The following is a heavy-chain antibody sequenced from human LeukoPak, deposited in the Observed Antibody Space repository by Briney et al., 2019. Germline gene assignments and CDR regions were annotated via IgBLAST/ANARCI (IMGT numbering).Heavy chain of an antibody. D-gene: IGHD2-21*02. CDR2: IKQDGSEK. Sequence: GRSLRLSCAASGFTLSSYWMSWVPQAPGKGLEWVANIKQDGSEKYYVASVRGRFTIARDNAKNSLYLQMNSLRAEDTAVYYCARNEVTEDYWGQGTLVTVSS. J-gene: IGHJ4*02. CDR3: ARNEVTEDY. V-gene: IGHV3-7*01. CDR1: GFTLSSYW.